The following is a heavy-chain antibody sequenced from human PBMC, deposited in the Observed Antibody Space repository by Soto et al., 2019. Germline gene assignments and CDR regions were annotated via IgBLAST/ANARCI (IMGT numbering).Heavy chain of an antibody. CDR1: GGTFSSYA. J-gene: IGHJ6*02. V-gene: IGHV1-69*13. Sequence: ASVKVSCKASGGTFSSYAISWVRQAPGQGLEWMGGIIPIFGTANYAQKFQGRVTITADESTSTAYMELSSLRSEDTAVYYCARTSYYDSSGYDGMDVWGQGTTVTVSS. CDR3: ARTSYYDSSGYDGMDV. CDR2: IIPIFGTA. D-gene: IGHD3-22*01.